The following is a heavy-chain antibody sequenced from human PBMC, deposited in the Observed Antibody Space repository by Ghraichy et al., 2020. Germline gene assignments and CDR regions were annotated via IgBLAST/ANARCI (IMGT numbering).Heavy chain of an antibody. CDR2: IYYSGST. D-gene: IGHD6-6*01. Sequence: PETLSLTCTVSGGSISSYYWSWIRQPPGKGLEWIGYIYYSGSTNYNPSLKSRVTISVDTSKNQFSLKLSSVTAADTAVYYCAREKLAAGFDYWGQGTLVTVSS. V-gene: IGHV4-59*01. CDR3: AREKLAAGFDY. J-gene: IGHJ4*02. CDR1: GGSISSYY.